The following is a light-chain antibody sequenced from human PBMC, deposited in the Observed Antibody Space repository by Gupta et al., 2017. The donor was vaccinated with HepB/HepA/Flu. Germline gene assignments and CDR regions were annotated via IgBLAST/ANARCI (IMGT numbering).Light chain of an antibody. CDR1: QGIRDH. J-gene: IGKJ5*01. CDR2: SAS. CDR3: LQHNGYPLT. Sequence: DIQMTQSPSSLSASVGDRVTITCRASQGIRDHLSWYQQKPGRAPKRLIYSASSLQNGVPSRFSGSGSGTEFTLTISSLQPEDSAIYYCLQHNGYPLTFGQGTRLEI. V-gene: IGKV1-17*01.